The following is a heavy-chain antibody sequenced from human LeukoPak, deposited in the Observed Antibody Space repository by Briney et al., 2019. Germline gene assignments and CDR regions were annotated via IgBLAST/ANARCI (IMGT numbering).Heavy chain of an antibody. V-gene: IGHV1-8*01. CDR1: GYTFTSYD. CDR3: ARAVDTAMGDYFDY. Sequence: ASVKVSCKASGYTFTSYDINWVRQATGQGLEWMGWMNPNSGNTGYAQKFQGRVTMTRNTSISTAYMELSSLTSEDTAVYYCARAVDTAMGDYFDYWGQGTLVTVSS. J-gene: IGHJ4*02. CDR2: MNPNSGNT. D-gene: IGHD5-18*01.